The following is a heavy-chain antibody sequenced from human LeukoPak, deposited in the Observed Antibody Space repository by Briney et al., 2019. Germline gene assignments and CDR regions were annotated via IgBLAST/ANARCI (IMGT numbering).Heavy chain of an antibody. J-gene: IGHJ6*02. CDR3: ARQGRLYYYYGMDV. CDR2: IYYSGST. Sequence: SETLSLTCTVSGGSISSSSYYWGWIRQPPGKGLEWIGSIYYSGSTYYNPSLKSRVTISVDTSKNRFSLKLSSVTAADTAVYYCARQGRLYYYYGMDVWGQGTTVTVSS. CDR1: GGSISSSSYY. V-gene: IGHV4-39*01.